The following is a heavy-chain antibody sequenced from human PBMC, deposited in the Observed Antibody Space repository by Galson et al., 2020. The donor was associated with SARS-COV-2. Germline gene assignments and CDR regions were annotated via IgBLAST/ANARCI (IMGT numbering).Heavy chain of an antibody. V-gene: IGHV1-2*02. CDR1: GYTFTGYY. CDR3: ARVGGSYYGAYYYYMDV. J-gene: IGHJ6*03. CDR2: INPNSGGT. Sequence: GESLKISCKASGYTFTGYYMHWVRQAPGQGLEWMGWINPNSGGTNYAQKFQGRVTMTRDTSISTAYMELSRLRSDDTAVYYCARVGGSYYGAYYYYMDVWGKGTTVTISS. D-gene: IGHD1-26*01.